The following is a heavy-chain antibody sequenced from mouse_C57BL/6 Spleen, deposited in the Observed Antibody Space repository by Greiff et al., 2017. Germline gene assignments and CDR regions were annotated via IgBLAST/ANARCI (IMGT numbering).Heavy chain of an antibody. CDR1: GYTFTSYW. CDR2: IYPGSGST. J-gene: IGHJ3*01. CDR3: ARGAYYGSSSAWFAY. Sequence: VQLQQSGAELVKPGASVKMSCKASGYTFTSYWITWVKQRPGQGLEWIGDIYPGSGSTNYNEKFKSKATLTVDTSSSTAYMQLSSLTSEDSAVYYCARGAYYGSSSAWFAYWGQGTLVTVSA. D-gene: IGHD1-1*01. V-gene: IGHV1-55*01.